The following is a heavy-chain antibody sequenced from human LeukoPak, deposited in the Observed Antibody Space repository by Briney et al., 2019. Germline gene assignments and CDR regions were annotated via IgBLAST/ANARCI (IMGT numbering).Heavy chain of an antibody. CDR3: ARTRTSGYPPRYYFDY. V-gene: IGHV4-38-2*02. CDR2: IYHSGST. Sequence: SETLSLTCTVSGYSISSGYYWGWIRQPPGKGLEWIGSIYHSGSTYYNPSLKSRVTISVDTSKNQFSLKLSSVTAADTAVYYCARTRTSGYPPRYYFDYWGQGTLVTVSS. D-gene: IGHD3-22*01. J-gene: IGHJ4*02. CDR1: GYSISSGYY.